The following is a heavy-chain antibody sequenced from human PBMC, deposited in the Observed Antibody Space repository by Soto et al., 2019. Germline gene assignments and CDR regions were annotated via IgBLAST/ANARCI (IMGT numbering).Heavy chain of an antibody. Sequence: PGGSLRLSCVASGFTFSSYWMHWVRQAPGKGLVWVSRIKSDGSSTYYADSVEGRFTISRDNAKSTLYLQLNSLRAEDTALYYCARGYSSGPDYWGQGTLVTVSS. CDR2: IKSDGSST. D-gene: IGHD6-19*01. J-gene: IGHJ4*02. CDR3: ARGYSSGPDY. V-gene: IGHV3-74*01. CDR1: GFTFSSYW.